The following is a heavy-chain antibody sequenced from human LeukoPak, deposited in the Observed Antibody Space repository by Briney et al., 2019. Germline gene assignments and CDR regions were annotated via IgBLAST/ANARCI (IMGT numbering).Heavy chain of an antibody. CDR2: INSDGSST. CDR3: ALMSYYDILTGNDY. J-gene: IGHJ4*02. Sequence: GGSLRLSCAASGFTFSSYWMHWVRQAPGKGLVWVSRINSDGSSTSYADSVKGRFTISRDNAKNTLYLQMNSLRAEDTAVYYCALMSYYDILTGNDYWGQGTLVTVSS. V-gene: IGHV3-74*01. D-gene: IGHD3-9*01. CDR1: GFTFSSYW.